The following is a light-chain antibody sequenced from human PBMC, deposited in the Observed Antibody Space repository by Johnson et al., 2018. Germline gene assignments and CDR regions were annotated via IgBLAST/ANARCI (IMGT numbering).Light chain of an antibody. CDR2: ENN. V-gene: IGLV1-51*02. J-gene: IGLJ1*01. CDR3: GTWDSSLSAGNV. CDR1: SSNIGNNY. Sequence: QSVLTQPPSVSAAPGQKVTISCSGSSSNIGNNYVSWYQQLPGTAPKLLIYENNKRPSGIPARISGSKSGTSATLVITGLQTGDGADYYCGTWDSSLSAGNVFGTGTKVTVL.